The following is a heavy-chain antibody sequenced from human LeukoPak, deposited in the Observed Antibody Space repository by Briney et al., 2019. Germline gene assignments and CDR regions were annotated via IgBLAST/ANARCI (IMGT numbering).Heavy chain of an antibody. CDR1: GFTFTNSA. CDR2: IVVGSGNT. CDR3: AADDLTRGY. Sequence: GTSVKVSCKASGFTFTNSAIQWGRQARGQRLEWIGWIVVGSGNTNYAQKCQERVTITRDMYTSTAYMELNSLRFEDTAVYYCAADDLTRGYWGQGTLVTVSS. J-gene: IGHJ4*02. V-gene: IGHV1-58*02.